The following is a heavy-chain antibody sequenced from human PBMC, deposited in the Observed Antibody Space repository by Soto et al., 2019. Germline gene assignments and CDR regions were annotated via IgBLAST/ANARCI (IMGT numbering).Heavy chain of an antibody. CDR2: INRSGST. J-gene: IGHJ4*02. V-gene: IGHV4-34*01. CDR3: ARDKVTGLFDY. D-gene: IGHD2-8*02. CDR1: GGSFRGYS. Sequence: QVQLQQWGAGLLKPSETLSLTCAVYGGSFRGYSWTWIRQPPGTGLEWIGEINRSGSTNYNPSLKSRVTISVDTSKNQFSLQLTSVTAADTAVYYCARDKVTGLFDYWGQGTLVTVSS.